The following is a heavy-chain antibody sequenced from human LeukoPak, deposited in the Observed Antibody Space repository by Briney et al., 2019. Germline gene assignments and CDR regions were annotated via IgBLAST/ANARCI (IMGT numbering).Heavy chain of an antibody. CDR1: GFTFDDYA. CDR2: ITRSSSTI. V-gene: IGHV3-48*04. Sequence: PGGSLRLSCAASGFTFDDYAMHWVRQAPGKGLEWVSYITRSSSTIYYADSVKGRFTISRDNAKNSLYLQMNSLRAEDTAVYYCARQGQVGANYYMDVWGKGTTVIVSS. D-gene: IGHD1-26*01. J-gene: IGHJ6*03. CDR3: ARQGQVGANYYMDV.